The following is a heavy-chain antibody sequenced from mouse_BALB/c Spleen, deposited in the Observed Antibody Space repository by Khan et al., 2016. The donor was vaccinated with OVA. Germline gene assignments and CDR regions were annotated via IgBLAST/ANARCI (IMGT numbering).Heavy chain of an antibody. Sequence: EVQLQESGPGLVKPSQSLSLTCTVSGYSITSGYGWNWIRQFPGNKLEWMGYISYSGSTNYNPSFQSRTSITRDTSTNQSFLQLNSVTTEDTATSDWYRTARIKYWGQGTTLTVSS. CDR3: YRTARIKY. V-gene: IGHV3-2*02. CDR2: ISYSGST. D-gene: IGHD1-2*01. J-gene: IGHJ2*01. CDR1: GYSITSGYG.